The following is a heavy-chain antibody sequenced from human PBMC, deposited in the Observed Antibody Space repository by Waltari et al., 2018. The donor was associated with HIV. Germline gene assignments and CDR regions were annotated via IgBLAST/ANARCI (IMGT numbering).Heavy chain of an antibody. V-gene: IGHV1-18*01. Sequence: QVHLVQSGAELRKPGASVTVSCKASGYTFTNYGNTWVRKAPGQGLEWMGWISGYSGDTKYAQKVRGRVTMTTDTSTSTAYLEMGSLRFDDTAVYYCARDHYYGSSGYYSDYWGQGTLVTVSS. J-gene: IGHJ4*02. D-gene: IGHD3-22*01. CDR2: ISGYSGDT. CDR1: GYTFTNYG. CDR3: ARDHYYGSSGYYSDY.